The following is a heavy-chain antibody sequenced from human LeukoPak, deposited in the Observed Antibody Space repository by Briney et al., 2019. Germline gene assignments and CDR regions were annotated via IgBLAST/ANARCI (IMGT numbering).Heavy chain of an antibody. Sequence: SSETLSLTCAVYGGSFSGYYWSWIRQPPGKGLEWIGEINHGGSTNYNPSLKSRVTISVDTSKNQFSLKLSSVTAADTAVYYCARGYPREYSSSHGDDFDYWGQGTLVTVSS. J-gene: IGHJ4*02. CDR1: GGSFSGYY. D-gene: IGHD6-6*01. V-gene: IGHV4-34*01. CDR2: INHGGST. CDR3: ARGYPREYSSSHGDDFDY.